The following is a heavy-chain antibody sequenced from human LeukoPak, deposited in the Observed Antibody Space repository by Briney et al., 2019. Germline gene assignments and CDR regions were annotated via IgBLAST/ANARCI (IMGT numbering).Heavy chain of an antibody. CDR1: GYTFTKYY. D-gene: IGHD1-26*01. CDR3: AREPSGSYYELDY. J-gene: IGHJ4*02. Sequence: ASVKVSCKASGYTFTKYYMHWVRQAPGQGLEWMGIINPSGGSTSYAQKFQGRVTMTRDTSTNTVYMELSSLRSEDTAVFYCAREPSGSYYELDYWGQGTLVTVSS. CDR2: INPSGGST. V-gene: IGHV1-46*01.